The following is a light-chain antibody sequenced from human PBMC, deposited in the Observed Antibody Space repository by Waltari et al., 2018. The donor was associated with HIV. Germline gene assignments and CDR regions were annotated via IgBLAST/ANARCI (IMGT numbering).Light chain of an antibody. J-gene: IGKJ1*01. V-gene: IGKV4-1*01. CDR1: LSVLYSSNNKNY. CDR2: CAS. CDR3: QQYYSSAWT. Sequence: DIVMTQSPDSMAVSLGERATINCQSSLSVLYSSNNKNYLACYQQKPCQPSKLLVYCASTRKSGVPDRFSGSGSGTDFTLTISSLQAEDVAVYYCQQYYSSAWTFGQGTKVEIK.